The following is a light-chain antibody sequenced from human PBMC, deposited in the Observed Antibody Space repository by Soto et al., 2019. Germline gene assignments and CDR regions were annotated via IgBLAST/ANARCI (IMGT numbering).Light chain of an antibody. CDR2: KAS. J-gene: IGKJ1*01. CDR1: HTISSW. CDR3: QHYNSYSEA. V-gene: IGKV1-5*03. Sequence: DIQMTQSPSTLSGSVGDRVTITCRASHTISSWLAWYQQKPGKAPKLLIYKASTLKSGVPSRFSGSGSGTEFTRTISSLQPDDFATYYCQHYNSYSEAFGQGTKLELK.